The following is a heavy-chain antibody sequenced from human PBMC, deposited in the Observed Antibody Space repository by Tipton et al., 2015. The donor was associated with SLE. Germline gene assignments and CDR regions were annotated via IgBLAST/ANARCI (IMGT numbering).Heavy chain of an antibody. Sequence: SLRLSCAASGFTFSSYAMTWVRQVPGKGLEWVSSISGSGESTYYADSVKGRFTISRDNAKNSLYLQMNSLRPEDTALYYCAKDFDGYNGFDFWGQGTLVTVSS. CDR2: ISGSGEST. D-gene: IGHD5-24*01. J-gene: IGHJ5*01. CDR1: GFTFSSYA. V-gene: IGHV3-23*01. CDR3: AKDFDGYNGFDF.